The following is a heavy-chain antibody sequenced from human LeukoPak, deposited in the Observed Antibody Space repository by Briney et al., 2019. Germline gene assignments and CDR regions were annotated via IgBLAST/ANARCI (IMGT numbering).Heavy chain of an antibody. J-gene: IGHJ4*02. D-gene: IGHD6-13*01. V-gene: IGHV1-46*01. Sequence: ASVKVSCKASGYTFTGYYMHWVRQAPGQGLEWMGIINPSGGSTSYAQKFQGRVTMTRDTSTSTVYMELSSLRSEDTAVYYCARAGYSSSWYYPNPFDYWGQGTLVTVSS. CDR1: GYTFTGYY. CDR2: INPSGGST. CDR3: ARAGYSSSWYYPNPFDY.